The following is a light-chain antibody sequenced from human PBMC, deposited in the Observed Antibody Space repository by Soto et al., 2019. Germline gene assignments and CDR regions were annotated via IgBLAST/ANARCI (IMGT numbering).Light chain of an antibody. Sequence: IVLTHSPATLSLSPWERATLSCRASQSVSNFLAWYQQKPGQAPRLLIYAASNRATGIPARFSGSGSGTDFTLTISSLEPEDFAVYYCQQRSNWPPEINFGQGTRLEIK. CDR1: QSVSNF. J-gene: IGKJ5*01. V-gene: IGKV3-11*01. CDR3: QQRSNWPPEIN. CDR2: AAS.